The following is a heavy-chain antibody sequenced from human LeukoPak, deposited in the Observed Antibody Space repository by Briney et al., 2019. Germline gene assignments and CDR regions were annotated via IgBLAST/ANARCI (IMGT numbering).Heavy chain of an antibody. V-gene: IGHV4-59*12. J-gene: IGHJ3*02. D-gene: IGHD2-2*01. CDR2: IYYSGST. Sequence: SETLSLTCTVSGGSISSYYWSWIRQPPGKGLEWIRYIYYSGSTNYNPSLKSRVTISVDTSKNQFSLKLSSVTAADTAVYYCARDLPDIVVVPTSDIAFDIWGQGTMVTVSS. CDR3: ARDLPDIVVVPTSDIAFDI. CDR1: GGSISSYY.